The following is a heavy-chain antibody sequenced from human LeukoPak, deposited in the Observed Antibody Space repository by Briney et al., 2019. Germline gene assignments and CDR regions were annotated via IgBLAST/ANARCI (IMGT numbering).Heavy chain of an antibody. CDR3: ARDREGYYDILTGTHYYHGMDV. J-gene: IGHJ6*02. V-gene: IGHV3-21*01. CDR2: ISSSSSYI. CDR1: GFAFSSYS. Sequence: GGSLRLSCAASGFAFSSYSMNWVRQAPGKGLEWVSSISSSSSYIYYADSVKGRFTISRDNAKNSLYLQMNSLRAEDTAVYYCARDREGYYDILTGTHYYHGMDVWGQGTTVTVSS. D-gene: IGHD3-9*01.